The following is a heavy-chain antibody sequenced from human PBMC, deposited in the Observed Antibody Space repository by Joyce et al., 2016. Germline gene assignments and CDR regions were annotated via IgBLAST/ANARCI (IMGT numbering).Heavy chain of an antibody. CDR3: ARDVRPYASGWSDFDY. J-gene: IGHJ4*02. V-gene: IGHV6-1*01. Sequence: QVQLQQSGPGLMKPSQTLSLTCAISGDSGSRKSAAWNWIRQSPSRGLGGLGRTYYRTKWYHDYAVYVKGRISINPDTSKNQFSLQLKSVTPEDTAVYYCARDVRPYASGWSDFDYWGQGILVTVSS. CDR1: GDSGSRKSAA. D-gene: IGHD6-19*01. CDR2: TYYRTKWYH.